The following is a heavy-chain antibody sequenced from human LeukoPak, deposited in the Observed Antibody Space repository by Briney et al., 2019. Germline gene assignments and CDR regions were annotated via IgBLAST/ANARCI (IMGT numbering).Heavy chain of an antibody. Sequence: ASVKVSCKASGYTFTSYYMHWVRQAPGQGLEWMGIINPSGGGTNYAQNFQGRVTMTRDTSTSTVYMELSSLGSEDTAMYYCARDNSRNSNDYWGQGTLVTVSS. V-gene: IGHV1-46*01. CDR2: INPSGGGT. J-gene: IGHJ4*02. CDR3: ARDNSRNSNDY. D-gene: IGHD1-20*01. CDR1: GYTFTSYY.